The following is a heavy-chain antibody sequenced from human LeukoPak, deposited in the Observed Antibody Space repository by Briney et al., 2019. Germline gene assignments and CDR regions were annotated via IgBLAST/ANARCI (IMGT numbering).Heavy chain of an antibody. J-gene: IGHJ4*02. CDR2: ISYSGST. Sequence: SETLSLTCTVSGGSISTYYWTWIRQSPGKGLEWIGSISYSGSTNYSPSLEGRVTMSVDTSKNQFSLKLRAVTAADTAVYFCARQELSYGSGSHFDYWGQGILVTVSS. D-gene: IGHD3-10*01. V-gene: IGHV4-59*08. CDR3: ARQELSYGSGSHFDY. CDR1: GGSISTYY.